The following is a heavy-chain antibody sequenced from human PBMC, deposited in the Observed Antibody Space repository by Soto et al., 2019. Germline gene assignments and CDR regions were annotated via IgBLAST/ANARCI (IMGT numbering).Heavy chain of an antibody. CDR3: ARQRGDYALVRSDY. CDR2: IYYSGST. Sequence: SETLSLTCTVSGGSISSSSYYWGWIRQPPGKGLEWIGSIYYSGSTYYNPSLKSRVTISVDTSKNQFSLKLSSVTAADTAVYYCARQRGDYALVRSDYWGQGTMVTVS. CDR1: GGSISSSSYY. D-gene: IGHD4-17*01. V-gene: IGHV4-39*01. J-gene: IGHJ4*02.